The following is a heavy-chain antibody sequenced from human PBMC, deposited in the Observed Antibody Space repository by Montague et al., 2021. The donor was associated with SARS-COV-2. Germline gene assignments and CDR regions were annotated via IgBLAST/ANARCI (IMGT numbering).Heavy chain of an antibody. J-gene: IGHJ6*02. V-gene: IGHV4-59*01. CDR3: ARGGYYDNTGYYSDYYYNMDV. CDR1: GGSIDSFY. CDR2: IFHSGRT. D-gene: IGHD3-22*01. Sequence: SETLSFTCTVSGGSIDSFYWSWIRRPPGKGLEWIGCIFHSGRTYYNPSLKSGVSMSVDTSKNQVSLRLSSLTAADTAVYYCARGGYYDNTGYYSDYYYNMDVWGQGAAVTVSS.